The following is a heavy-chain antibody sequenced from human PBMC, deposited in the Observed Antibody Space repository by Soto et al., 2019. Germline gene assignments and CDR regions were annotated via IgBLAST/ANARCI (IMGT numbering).Heavy chain of an antibody. CDR2: INHSGST. V-gene: IGHV4-34*01. CDR1: GGSFSGYY. J-gene: IGHJ5*02. CDR3: ARALSGSGSFTGWFDP. Sequence: QVQLQQWGAGLLKPSETLSLTCAVYGGSFSGYYWSWIRQPPGKGLEWIGEINHSGSTNYNPSLKSRVTISVDTSKNQLSLNLSSVTAADTAVYSCARALSGSGSFTGWFDPWGQGTLDTVSS. D-gene: IGHD3-10*01.